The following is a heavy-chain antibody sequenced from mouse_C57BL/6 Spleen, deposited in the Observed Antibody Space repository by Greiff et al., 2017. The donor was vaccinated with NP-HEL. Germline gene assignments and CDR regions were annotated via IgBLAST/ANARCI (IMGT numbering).Heavy chain of an antibody. Sequence: EVQRVESGPGLVKPSQSLSLTCSVTGYSITSGYYWNWIRQFPGNKLEWMGYISYDGSNNYNQSLKNRISITRDTSKNQFFLKLNSVTTEDTATYYCARDPLATGFDYWGQGTTLTVSS. J-gene: IGHJ2*01. CDR2: ISYDGSN. V-gene: IGHV3-6*01. CDR1: GYSITSGYY. D-gene: IGHD1-1*01. CDR3: ARDPLATGFDY.